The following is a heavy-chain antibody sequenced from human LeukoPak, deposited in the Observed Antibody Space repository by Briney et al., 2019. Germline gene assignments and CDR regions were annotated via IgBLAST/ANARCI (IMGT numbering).Heavy chain of an antibody. CDR1: GGSFSGYY. V-gene: IGHV4-34*01. CDR3: ARVRGDYAINYFDY. J-gene: IGHJ4*02. CDR2: INHSGST. Sequence: SETLSLTCAVYGGSFSGYYWSWIRQPPGKGLEWIGEINHSGSTNYNPSLKSRVTISVDTSKNQFSLKLSSVTAADTAVYYCARVRGDYAINYFDYWGQGTLVTVSS. D-gene: IGHD4-17*01.